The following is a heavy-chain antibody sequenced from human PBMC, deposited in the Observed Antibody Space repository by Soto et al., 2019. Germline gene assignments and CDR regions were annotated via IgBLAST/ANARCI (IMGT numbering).Heavy chain of an antibody. CDR3: ARVSTPGILNAFDI. J-gene: IGHJ3*02. CDR2: IKQDGSEK. D-gene: IGHD6-13*01. CDR1: GFTFSSYW. V-gene: IGHV3-7*03. Sequence: EVQLVESGGGLVQPGGSLRLSCAASGFTFSSYWMSWVRQAPGKGLEWVANIKQDGSEKYYVDSVNGRFTISRDNAKNSLYLQMNSLRAEDTAVYYCARVSTPGILNAFDIWGQGTMVTVSS.